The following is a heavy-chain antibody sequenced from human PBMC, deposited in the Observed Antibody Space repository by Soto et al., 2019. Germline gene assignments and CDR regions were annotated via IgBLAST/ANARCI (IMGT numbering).Heavy chain of an antibody. Sequence: SETLSLTCTVSGGSISSGGYYWSWIRQHPGKGLEWIGYIYYSGSTYYNPSLKSRVTISVDTSKNQFSLKLSSVTAADTAVYYCARAVPYYYDSSGYYLQGLYYFDYWGQGTMVTVSS. J-gene: IGHJ4*02. V-gene: IGHV4-31*03. D-gene: IGHD3-22*01. CDR1: GGSISSGGYY. CDR2: IYYSGST. CDR3: ARAVPYYYDSSGYYLQGLYYFDY.